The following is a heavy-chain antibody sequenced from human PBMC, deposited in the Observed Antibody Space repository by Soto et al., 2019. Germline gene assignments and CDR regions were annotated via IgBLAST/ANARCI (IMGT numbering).Heavy chain of an antibody. V-gene: IGHV3-23*01. Sequence: EVQLLESGGDLVQPGGSLRLSCAASGFIFSNYAMTWVRQAPGKGPEWVSTFTSGGSTYYRDTVKGRFTISRDNSKNTLYLQINSLRAEDTAVYYCARTDKYNSQSSGWANRFDYWGQGTLVNVSS. CDR2: FTSGGST. CDR3: ARTDKYNSQSSGWANRFDY. CDR1: GFIFSNYA. D-gene: IGHD6-19*01. J-gene: IGHJ4*02.